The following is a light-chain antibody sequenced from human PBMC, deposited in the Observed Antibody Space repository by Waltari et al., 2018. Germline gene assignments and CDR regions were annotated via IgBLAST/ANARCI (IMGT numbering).Light chain of an antibody. CDR1: SSDVGGYNN. V-gene: IGLV2-8*01. CDR2: EVT. CDR3: TSYTGSNLV. J-gene: IGLJ3*02. Sequence: QSALTQPPSASGSLGQSVTISCTGTSSDVGGYNNVSWYQHHPGKGPKLLIYEVTKRPSGVPDRVSGSRSGNTASLTVSGLQAEDEADYYCTSYTGSNLVFGGGTKLTVL.